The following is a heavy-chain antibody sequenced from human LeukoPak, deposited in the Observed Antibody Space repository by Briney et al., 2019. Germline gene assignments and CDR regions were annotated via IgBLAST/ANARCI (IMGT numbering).Heavy chain of an antibody. D-gene: IGHD5-12*01. CDR3: ARGDGDSGYDYRRSAYFDY. V-gene: IGHV4-30-2*01. Sequence: KTSQTLSLTCTVSGGSISSGGYYWSWIRQPPGKGLEWIGYIYHSGSTYYNPSLKSRVTISVDRSKNQFSLKLSSVTAADTAVYYCARGDGDSGYDYRRSAYFDYWGQGTLVTVSS. J-gene: IGHJ4*02. CDR1: GGSISSGGYY. CDR2: IYHSGST.